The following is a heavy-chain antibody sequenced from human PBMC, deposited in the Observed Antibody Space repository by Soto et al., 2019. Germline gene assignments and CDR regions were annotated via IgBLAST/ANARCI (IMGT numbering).Heavy chain of an antibody. D-gene: IGHD3-3*01. CDR2: ISSSSSTI. CDR1: GFTFSSYS. Sequence: GGSLRLACAASGFTFSSYSMNWVRQAPGKGLEWVSYISSSSSTIYYADSVKGRFTISRDNAKNSLYLQMNSLRDEDTAVYYCARDSENYDFWSGYSSHYYYGMDVWGQGTTVTVSS. V-gene: IGHV3-48*02. J-gene: IGHJ6*01. CDR3: ARDSENYDFWSGYSSHYYYGMDV.